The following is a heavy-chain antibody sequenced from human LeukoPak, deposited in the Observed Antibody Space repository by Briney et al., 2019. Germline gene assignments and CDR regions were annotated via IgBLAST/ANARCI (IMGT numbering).Heavy chain of an antibody. D-gene: IGHD5-24*01. CDR2: IVGSGDT. Sequence: GGSLRLSCAASGFSISTYAMSWVRQAPGKGLEWVSGIVGSGDTDYADAVQGRFTISKDNSKNIVYLQMNSLRAEDTAVYYCAKDAVYGDGYWEFDPWGQGTLVTVSS. J-gene: IGHJ5*02. CDR1: GFSISTYA. CDR3: AKDAVYGDGYWEFDP. V-gene: IGHV3-23*01.